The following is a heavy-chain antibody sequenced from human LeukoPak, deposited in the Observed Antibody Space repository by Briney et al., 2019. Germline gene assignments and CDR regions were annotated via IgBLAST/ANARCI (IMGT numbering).Heavy chain of an antibody. D-gene: IGHD4-17*01. CDR2: INHSGSS. Sequence: TSETLSLTCAVYGRSFSGYYRSWIRQPPGKGLEWIGEINHSGSSNYNPSLKSRVTISVDTSKNQFSLKLSSVTAADTAVYYCAFRDYGDYVADYWGQGTLVAVSS. V-gene: IGHV4-34*01. CDR1: GRSFSGYY. CDR3: AFRDYGDYVADY. J-gene: IGHJ4*02.